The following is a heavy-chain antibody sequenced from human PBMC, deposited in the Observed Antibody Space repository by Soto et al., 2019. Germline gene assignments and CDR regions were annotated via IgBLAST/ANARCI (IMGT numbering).Heavy chain of an antibody. CDR2: INYIGST. CDR1: GGSISSSSYY. Sequence: SETLSLTCTVSGGSISSSSYYWGWSRQPPGKGLEWIGSINYIGSTYYNPSLKSRVTISVETSKSKFPLKLSSVTAADTAVYYCARRGSSSGGGMDVWGQGTTVTVSS. D-gene: IGHD6-6*01. V-gene: IGHV4-39*01. J-gene: IGHJ6*02. CDR3: ARRGSSSGGGMDV.